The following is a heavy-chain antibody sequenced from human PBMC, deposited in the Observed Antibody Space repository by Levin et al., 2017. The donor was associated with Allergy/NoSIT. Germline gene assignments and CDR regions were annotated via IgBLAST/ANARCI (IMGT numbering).Heavy chain of an antibody. CDR2: IYSGGST. J-gene: IGHJ3*02. CDR1: GFTISSNY. CDR3: ARESLGAFDS. Sequence: GESLKISCAASGFTISSNYMSWVRQAPGKGLEWVSVIYSGGSTYYADSVKGRFTISRDNSKNTLYLQMNSLRAEDTAVYYCARESLGAFDSWGQGTMVTVSS. V-gene: IGHV3-53*01. D-gene: IGHD6-13*01.